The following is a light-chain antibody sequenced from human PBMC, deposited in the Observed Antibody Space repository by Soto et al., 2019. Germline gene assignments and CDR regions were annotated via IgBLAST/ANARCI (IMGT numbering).Light chain of an antibody. Sequence: EIVLTQSPATLSLSPGERATLSFRASLSVNNYLAWYQQKPGQAPRLLIYDASNRATGVPPRFSGSGSGTDFTLTISSLEPEDSAVYYCQQRSNWPRTFGQGTKVDNK. CDR1: LSVNNY. CDR2: DAS. J-gene: IGKJ1*01. V-gene: IGKV3-11*01. CDR3: QQRSNWPRT.